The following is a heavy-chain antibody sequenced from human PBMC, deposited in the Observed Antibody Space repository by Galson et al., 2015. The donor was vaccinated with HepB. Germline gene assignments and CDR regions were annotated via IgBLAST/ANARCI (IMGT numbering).Heavy chain of an antibody. CDR1: GYTFTSYA. J-gene: IGHJ6*02. CDR3: ARVERYFDWSREYYYYGMDV. V-gene: IGHV7-4-1*02. D-gene: IGHD3-9*01. CDR2: INTNTGNP. Sequence: SCKASGYTFTSYAMNWVRQAPGQGLEWMGWINTNTGNPTYAQGFTGRFVFSLDTSVSTAYLQISSLKAEDTAVYYCARVERYFDWSREYYYYGMDVWGQGTTVTVSS.